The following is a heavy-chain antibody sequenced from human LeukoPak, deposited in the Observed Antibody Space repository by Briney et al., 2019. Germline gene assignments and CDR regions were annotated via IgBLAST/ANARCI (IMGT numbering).Heavy chain of an antibody. CDR3: AKDAVRFLEWYYFDY. D-gene: IGHD3-3*01. CDR2: IRYDGSNK. CDR1: GFTFSSYG. J-gene: IGHJ4*02. Sequence: GGSLRLSCAASGFTFSSYGMHWVRQAPGKGLEWVALIRYDGSNKYYADSVKGRFTISRDNSKNTLYLQMNSLRAEDTAVYYCAKDAVRFLEWYYFDYWGQGTLVTVSS. V-gene: IGHV3-30*02.